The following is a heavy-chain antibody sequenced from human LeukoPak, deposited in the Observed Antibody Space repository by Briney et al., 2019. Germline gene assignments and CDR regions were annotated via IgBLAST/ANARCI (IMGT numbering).Heavy chain of an antibody. V-gene: IGHV1-46*01. CDR3: ARGGFTTMVRGVIITLDAFDI. J-gene: IGHJ3*02. CDR2: INPGGGTT. D-gene: IGHD3-10*01. CDR1: GYSFTNYY. Sequence: ASVKVSCKASGYSFTNYYLHWVRQPPGQGFERMGIINPGGGTTTYAQKFQGRVTMTRDTSTSTVYMELSSLRSEDTAVYYCARGGFTTMVRGVIITLDAFDIWGQGTMVTVSS.